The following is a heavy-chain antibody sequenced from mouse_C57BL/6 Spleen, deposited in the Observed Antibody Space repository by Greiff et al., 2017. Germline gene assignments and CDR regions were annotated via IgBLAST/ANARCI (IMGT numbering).Heavy chain of an antibody. Sequence: QVQLQQPGAELVKPGASVKLSCKASGYTFTSYWMQWVKQRPGQGLEWIGEIDPSDSYTNYNQKFKGKATLTVDTSSSTAYMQLSSLTSEDSAFYYCARWGTTVVARDYAMDYWDRGTSVTVSS. CDR1: GYTFTSYW. V-gene: IGHV1-50*01. CDR2: IDPSDSYT. D-gene: IGHD1-1*01. CDR3: ARWGTTVVARDYAMDY. J-gene: IGHJ4*01.